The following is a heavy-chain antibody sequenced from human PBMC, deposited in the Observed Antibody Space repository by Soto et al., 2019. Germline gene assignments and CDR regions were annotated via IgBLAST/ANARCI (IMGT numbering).Heavy chain of an antibody. Sequence: EVQLVESGGGLVQPGGSLRLSCAASGFTFSSYWMHWVRQAPGKGLVWVSRINSDGSSTSYADSVKGRFTISRDNAKKRLFLQMNSLRAEDSVVDYCARVSRHRSSTSCYAVGNYDYYIDVWGKGTTGTVSS. V-gene: IGHV3-74*01. CDR1: GFTFSSYW. J-gene: IGHJ6*03. CDR2: INSDGSST. D-gene: IGHD2-2*01. CDR3: ARVSRHRSSTSCYAVGNYDYYIDV.